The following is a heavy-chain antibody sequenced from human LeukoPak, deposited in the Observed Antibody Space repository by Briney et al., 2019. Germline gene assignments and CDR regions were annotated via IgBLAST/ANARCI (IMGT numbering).Heavy chain of an antibody. CDR2: IKQDGSEK. CDR1: GFPFSGYW. J-gene: IGHJ4*02. CDR3: ARGLPRGQQLVQGDY. D-gene: IGHD6-13*01. Sequence: PGGSLRLSCAASGFPFSGYWMIWVRQAPGKGLEWVANIKQDGSEKYYVDSVKGRFTISRDNAKNSLYLQMNSLRAEDTAVYYCARGLPRGQQLVQGDYWGQGTLVTVSS. V-gene: IGHV3-7*01.